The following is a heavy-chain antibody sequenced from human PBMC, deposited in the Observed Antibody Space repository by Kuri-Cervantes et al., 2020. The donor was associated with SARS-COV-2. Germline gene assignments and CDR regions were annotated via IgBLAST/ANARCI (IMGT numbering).Heavy chain of an antibody. CDR1: GGPISSGSYY. D-gene: IGHD3-3*01. CDR2: IYTSGST. CDR3: ASNPNYDFWSGYFDY. J-gene: IGHJ4*02. Sequence: LRLSCTVSGGPISSGSYYWSWIRQPAGKGLEWIWRIYTSGSTNYNPSLKSRVTISVDTSKNQFSLKLSSVTAADTAVYYCASNPNYDFWSGYFDYWGQGTLVTVSS. V-gene: IGHV4-61*02.